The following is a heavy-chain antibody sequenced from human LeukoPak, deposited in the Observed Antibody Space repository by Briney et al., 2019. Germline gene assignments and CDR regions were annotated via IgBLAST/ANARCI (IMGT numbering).Heavy chain of an antibody. J-gene: IGHJ4*02. CDR2: IYNSGST. V-gene: IGHV4-61*01. CDR1: GGSISSSSYY. Sequence: PSETLSLTCTVSGGSISSSSYYWSWIRQPPGKGLEWIGYIYNSGSTNYNPSLKSRVTISIDTSKNQFSLKLSSVTAADTAVYYCARVGWNYEYYFDYWGQGTLVTVSS. CDR3: ARVGWNYEYYFDY. D-gene: IGHD1-7*01.